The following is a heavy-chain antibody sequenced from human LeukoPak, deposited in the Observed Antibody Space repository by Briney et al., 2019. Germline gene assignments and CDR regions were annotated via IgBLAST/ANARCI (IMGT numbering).Heavy chain of an antibody. Sequence: SETLSLTCTVSGGSLSSYYWSLIRQPSGKGLEWIGRIYNSGSTNYNPSLKSRVPLSVGTSKNQFSLKLYSVTAADTAVYYCARGPYCISTSCSQYYFDYWGQGTLVTVSS. CDR3: ARGPYCISTSCSQYYFDY. CDR2: IYNSGST. D-gene: IGHD2-2*01. CDR1: GGSLSSYY. J-gene: IGHJ4*02. V-gene: IGHV4-4*07.